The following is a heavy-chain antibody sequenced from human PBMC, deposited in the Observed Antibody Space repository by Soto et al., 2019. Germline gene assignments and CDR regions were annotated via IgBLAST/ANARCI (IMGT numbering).Heavy chain of an antibody. J-gene: IGHJ4*02. D-gene: IGHD3-9*01. CDR3: ARSQNYDILTGYFTRGGNFDY. V-gene: IGHV1-69*01. CDR1: GGTFSRYS. Sequence: QVQLVQSGAEVKKPGSSVKVSCKASGGTFSRYSISWVRQAPGQGLEWMGGIIPIFGTANYAQKFQGRVTVTADASPSTAYMYLSSLRSEDTAVYYCARSQNYDILTGYFTRGGNFDYWGQGTLVTVSS. CDR2: IIPIFGTA.